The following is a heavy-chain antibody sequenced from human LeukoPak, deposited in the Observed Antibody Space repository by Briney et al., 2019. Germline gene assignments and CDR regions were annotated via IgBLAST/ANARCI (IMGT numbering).Heavy chain of an antibody. Sequence: PGGSLRLSCAASGFTFSSYSMNWVRQAPGKGLEWVSSISSSSSYIYYADSVKGRFTISRDNAKNSLYLQMNSLRAEDTAVYYCANEISPYSSSSSPPDYWGQGTLVTVSS. CDR3: ANEISPYSSSSSPPDY. D-gene: IGHD6-6*01. J-gene: IGHJ4*02. CDR1: GFTFSSYS. CDR2: ISSSSSYI. V-gene: IGHV3-21*01.